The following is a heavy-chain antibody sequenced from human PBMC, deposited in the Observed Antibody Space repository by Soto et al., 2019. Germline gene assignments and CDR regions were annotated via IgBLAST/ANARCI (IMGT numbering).Heavy chain of an antibody. D-gene: IGHD2-15*01. J-gene: IGHJ6*02. CDR1: GDTFKNCV. Sequence: QVQVVQSGVEVRRPGSSVKVSCKASGDTFKNCVISWVRQAPGQGLEWMGGIIPLFGTTDFAQRFQGRLTITTDESTTTAYIALSRLRSEDTATYYCAAERGFGKLSVVWGPGTTVIVSS. CDR3: AAERGFGKLSVV. CDR2: IIPLFGTT. V-gene: IGHV1-69*01.